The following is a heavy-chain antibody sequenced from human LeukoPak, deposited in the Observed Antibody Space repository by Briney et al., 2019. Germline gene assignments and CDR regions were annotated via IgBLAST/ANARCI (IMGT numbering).Heavy chain of an antibody. D-gene: IGHD3-10*01. CDR2: ISDRGPA. V-gene: IGHV4-30-2*01. Sequence: SETLSLTCTVSRGAITSGGYSWNWIRQPPGKGLEWIGYISDRGPAYYNPSLKSRFTISVDRPKNQFFLTVTSVTAADTAVYFCARSRRASGLLGSWGQGTLVAVSS. CDR3: ARSRRASGLLGS. CDR1: RGAITSGGYS. J-gene: IGHJ5*01.